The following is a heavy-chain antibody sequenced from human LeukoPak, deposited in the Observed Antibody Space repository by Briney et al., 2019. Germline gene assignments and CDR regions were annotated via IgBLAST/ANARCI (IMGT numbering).Heavy chain of an antibody. CDR2: IYYSGST. CDR1: GGSISSYY. CDR3: AIGQYDSSGYPYFDY. J-gene: IGHJ4*02. D-gene: IGHD3-22*01. V-gene: IGHV4-59*01. Sequence: SETLSLTCTVSGGSISSYYWSWIRQPPGKGLEWIGYIYYSGSTNYNPSLKSRVTISVDTSKNQFSLKLSSVTAADTAVYSCAIGQYDSSGYPYFDYWGQGTLVTVSS.